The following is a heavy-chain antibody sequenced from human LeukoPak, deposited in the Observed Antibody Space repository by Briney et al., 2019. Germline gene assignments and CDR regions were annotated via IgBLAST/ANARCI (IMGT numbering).Heavy chain of an antibody. CDR3: AKTKGYSYGHYFDY. J-gene: IGHJ4*02. CDR1: GFTFSSYA. D-gene: IGHD5-18*01. CDR2: MSYDGFNK. V-gene: IGHV3-30*18. Sequence: GRSLRLSCAASGFTFSSYAMHWVRQSLGKGLEWVAVMSYDGFNKYYADSVKGRFTISRDNSKNTLYLQMNSLRAEDTAVYYCAKTKGYSYGHYFDYWGQGTLVTVSS.